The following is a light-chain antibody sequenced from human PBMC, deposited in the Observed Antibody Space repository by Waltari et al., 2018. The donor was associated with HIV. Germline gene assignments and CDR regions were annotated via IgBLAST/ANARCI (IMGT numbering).Light chain of an antibody. CDR3: AAWDGSLNGRVV. Sequence: QSVLTQPPSASGTPGQRVTISCSGSSSNIGSNTVNWYQQLPGTAPKLLTYSNNQRPSGVPDRFSGSNSGTSASLAISGLQSEDEADYYCAAWDGSLNGRVVFGGGTKLTVL. CDR2: SNN. CDR1: SSNIGSNT. V-gene: IGLV1-44*01. J-gene: IGLJ2*01.